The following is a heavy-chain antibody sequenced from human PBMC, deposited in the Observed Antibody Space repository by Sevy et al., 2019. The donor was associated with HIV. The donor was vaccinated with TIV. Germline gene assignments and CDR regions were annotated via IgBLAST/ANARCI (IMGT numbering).Heavy chain of an antibody. CDR1: GHTFSGYY. V-gene: IGHV1-2*02. CDR2: INLDSGGT. J-gene: IGHJ4*02. CDR3: ASEVTLRFDY. D-gene: IGHD2-21*02. Sequence: ASVKVSCKAPGHTFSGYYMHWVRQGPGQGPEWMGWINLDSGGTNYAQIFQGRVTMTRDTSISTAYLELSRLRSDDTAVYYCASEVTLRFDYWGQGTQVTVSS.